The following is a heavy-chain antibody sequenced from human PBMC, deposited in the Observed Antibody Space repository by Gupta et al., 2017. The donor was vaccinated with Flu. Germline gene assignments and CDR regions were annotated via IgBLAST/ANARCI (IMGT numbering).Heavy chain of an antibody. V-gene: IGHV1-8*01. J-gene: IGHJ5*02. CDR3: AGQLERKDWFEP. CDR2: MNPKSGNT. Sequence: QLQLVQSGAEVRKPVASVKVSCKAAGYTFTSFDVHWVRQATGQGLEWMGWMNPKSGNTGYAQKFQGRVTMTRNTSTNSAYMELSSLRSEDTAAYYCAGQLERKDWFEPWGQGTLVTVSS. D-gene: IGHD1-1*01. CDR1: GYTFTSFD.